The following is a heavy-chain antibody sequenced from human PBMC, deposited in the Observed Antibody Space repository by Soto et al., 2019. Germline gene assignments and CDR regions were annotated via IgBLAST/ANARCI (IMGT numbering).Heavy chain of an antibody. CDR3: ARGIVVVPAGYYYYYMDV. V-gene: IGHV1-8*01. D-gene: IGHD2-2*01. Sequence: ASVKVSCKASGYTFTSYDINWVRQATGQGLEWMGWMNPNSGNTGYAQKFQGRVTMTRNTSISTAYMELSSLRSEDTAVYYCARGIVVVPAGYYYYYMDVWGKGTTVTVSS. CDR2: MNPNSGNT. CDR1: GYTFTSYD. J-gene: IGHJ6*03.